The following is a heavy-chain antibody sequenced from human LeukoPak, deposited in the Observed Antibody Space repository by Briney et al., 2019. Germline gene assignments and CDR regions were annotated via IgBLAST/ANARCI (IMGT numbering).Heavy chain of an antibody. CDR1: GYIFTSYG. CDR2: ISVNNGYT. J-gene: IGHJ4*02. V-gene: IGHV1-18*01. D-gene: IGHD2-2*03. Sequence: GASVKVSCKASGYIFTSYGISWVRQAPGQGLEWMGWISVNNGYTNYAQKFQGRVTMTTDTSTSTAYLDLRSLISDDTAVYYCARWIRGTFWSFDNWGQGTPVTVSS. CDR3: ARWIRGTFWSFDN.